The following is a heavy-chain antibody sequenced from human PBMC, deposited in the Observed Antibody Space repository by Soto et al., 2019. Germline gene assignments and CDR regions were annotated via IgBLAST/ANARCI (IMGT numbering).Heavy chain of an antibody. D-gene: IGHD3-16*02. CDR3: VRASGRPWQILVILDY. V-gene: IGHV3-9*01. J-gene: IGHJ4*02. Sequence: VQLVESGGGLVQPGRSLRLSCVGSGFTFNDYAMHWVRQAPGKGLEWVAGISWCSGSEGYAFSVRGRFTITRDDDNNSLYMQMDSLTSEDTAFSYCVRASGRPWQILVILDYWGRGTLVTVSS. CDR1: GFTFNDYA. CDR2: ISWCSGSE.